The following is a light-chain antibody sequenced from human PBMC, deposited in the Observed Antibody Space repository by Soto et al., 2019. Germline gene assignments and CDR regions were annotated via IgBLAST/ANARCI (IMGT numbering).Light chain of an antibody. V-gene: IGKV1-39*01. CDR3: QQRYSTLT. Sequence: DIQMTQSPSSLSASVGDRVTITCRASQSISSYLNWYQQKPGKAPKLLIYAASSLQSGVPSSFSGSGSGTDFTLTSSSVQPEDFATYYCQQRYSTLTFRPGTKVDIK. CDR1: QSISSY. J-gene: IGKJ3*01. CDR2: AAS.